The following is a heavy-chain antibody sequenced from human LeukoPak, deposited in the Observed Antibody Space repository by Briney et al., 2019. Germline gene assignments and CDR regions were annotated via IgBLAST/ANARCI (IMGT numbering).Heavy chain of an antibody. CDR3: ARVGYCSSTSCLVFDY. CDR1: GYSFTSYW. D-gene: IGHD2-2*01. V-gene: IGHV5-51*01. J-gene: IGHJ4*02. Sequence: GESLKISCKGSGYSFTSYWIGWVRQMPGKGVEWMGIIYPGDSDTRYSPSFQGQVTISADKSISTAYLQWSSLKASDTAMYYCARVGYCSSTSCLVFDYWGQGTLVTVSS. CDR2: IYPGDSDT.